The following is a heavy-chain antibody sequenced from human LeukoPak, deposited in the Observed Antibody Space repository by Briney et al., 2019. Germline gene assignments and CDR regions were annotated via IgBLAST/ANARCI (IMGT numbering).Heavy chain of an antibody. V-gene: IGHV1-69*04. J-gene: IGHJ4*02. CDR3: ARDGSSGATFDY. CDR2: IIPILGIA. CDR1: GGTFSSYA. Sequence: SVKVSCKASGGTFSSYAMSWVRQAPGQGLEWMGRIIPILGIANYAQKFQGRVTITADKSTSTAYMELSSLRSEDTAVYYCARDGSSGATFDYWGQGTLVTVSS. D-gene: IGHD1-26*01.